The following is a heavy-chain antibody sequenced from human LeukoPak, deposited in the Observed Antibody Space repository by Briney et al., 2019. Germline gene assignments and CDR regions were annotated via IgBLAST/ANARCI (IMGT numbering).Heavy chain of an antibody. CDR3: TKFDAPSDRKNY. CDR2: IKQDGSDK. CDR1: GFTFSSYW. Sequence: GGSLRLSCAASGFTFSSYWMSWVRQAPGKGLEWVANIKQDGSDKYYVDSVKGRFTISRDNAKNSLYLQMNSLRAEDTAVYYCTKFDAPSDRKNYWGQGTLVTVSS. V-gene: IGHV3-7*05. J-gene: IGHJ4*02.